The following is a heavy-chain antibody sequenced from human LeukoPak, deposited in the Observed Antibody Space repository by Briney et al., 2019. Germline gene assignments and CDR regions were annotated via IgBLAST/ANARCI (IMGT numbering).Heavy chain of an antibody. J-gene: IGHJ4*02. Sequence: ASVKVSCKASGYTFTSYGISWVRQAPGQGLEWMGWISAYNGNTNYAQKLQGRVTMTTDTSTSTAYMELRSLRSDDTAVYYRARDAYCTNGVCYLRYWGQGTLVTVSS. V-gene: IGHV1-18*01. CDR2: ISAYNGNT. CDR3: ARDAYCTNGVCYLRY. D-gene: IGHD2-8*01. CDR1: GYTFTSYG.